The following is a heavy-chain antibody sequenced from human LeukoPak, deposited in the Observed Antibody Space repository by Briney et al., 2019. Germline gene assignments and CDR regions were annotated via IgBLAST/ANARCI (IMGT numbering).Heavy chain of an antibody. CDR3: ARDGVVNRADY. J-gene: IGHJ4*02. D-gene: IGHD3-3*01. CDR1: GYTFTSYD. CDR2: MNPNSGNT. V-gene: IGHV1-8*01. Sequence: GASVKVSCKASGYTFTSYDINWLRPATGQGLEWMGWMNPNSGNTGYAQKFQGRVTMTRNTSISTAYMELSSLRSEDTAVYYCARDGVVNRADYWGQGTLVTVSS.